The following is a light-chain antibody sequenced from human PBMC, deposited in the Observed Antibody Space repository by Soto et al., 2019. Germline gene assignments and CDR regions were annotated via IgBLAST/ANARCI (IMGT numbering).Light chain of an antibody. CDR1: RSVSDNY. V-gene: IGKV3-20*01. CDR2: GAS. CDR3: QQYDASSPLT. J-gene: IGKJ4*01. Sequence: EVVLTQSPGTLSLSPGDRATLSCRASRSVSDNYLAWYQQKPGRAPRLLIFGASIRAIGVPDRFIGSASGTDFTLTITGLEPDDFAVYYCQQYDASSPLTFVGGTRVDMK.